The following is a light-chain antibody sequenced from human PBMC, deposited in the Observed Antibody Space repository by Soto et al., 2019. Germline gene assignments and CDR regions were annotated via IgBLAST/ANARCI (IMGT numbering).Light chain of an antibody. J-gene: IGLJ3*02. V-gene: IGLV1-44*01. CDR2: SDN. CDR1: NSNVGRNS. CDR3: STWDDNLSTWL. Sequence: QPVLTQPPSASGTPGQRVTISCSGRNSNVGRNSVNWYQQFPGMAPKLLLYSDNQRPSGVPDRFSGSKSGSSASLAISGLQSEDEADYHCSTWDDNLSTWLFGGGTKLTVL.